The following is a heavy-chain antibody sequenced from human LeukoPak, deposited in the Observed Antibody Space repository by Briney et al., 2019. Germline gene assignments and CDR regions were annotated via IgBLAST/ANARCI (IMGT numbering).Heavy chain of an antibody. CDR3: ARIFIRNGYSSYFDC. J-gene: IGHJ4*02. Sequence: SETLSLTCTVSGFSISSGHYWGWVRQPPGAGLEWIGSVYQSGTTYYNPSLKSRVTTSVDMSKNQFSLELRPVTAADPAVYYCARIFIRNGYSSYFDCWGQGTLVTVSS. CDR2: VYQSGTT. D-gene: IGHD5-18*01. V-gene: IGHV4-38-2*02. CDR1: GFSISSGHY.